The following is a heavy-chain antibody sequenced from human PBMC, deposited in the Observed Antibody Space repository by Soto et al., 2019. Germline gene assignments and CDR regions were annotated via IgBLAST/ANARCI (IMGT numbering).Heavy chain of an antibody. Sequence: SETLSLTCAVYGGSFSGYYWSWIRQPPGKGLEWIGEINHSGSTNYNPSLKSRVTISVDTSKNQFSLKLSSVTAADTAVYYCARGYDYIWGSYRYTVYFDYWGQGTLVTVSS. V-gene: IGHV4-34*01. D-gene: IGHD3-16*02. CDR1: GGSFSGYY. CDR3: ARGYDYIWGSYRYTVYFDY. J-gene: IGHJ4*02. CDR2: INHSGST.